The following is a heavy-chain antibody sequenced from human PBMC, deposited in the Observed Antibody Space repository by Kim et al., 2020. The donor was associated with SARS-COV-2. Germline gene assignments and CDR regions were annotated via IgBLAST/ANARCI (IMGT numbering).Heavy chain of an antibody. CDR3: ARDFFPPVVGDYAPGY. V-gene: IGHV3-30-3*01. J-gene: IGHJ4*02. Sequence: GGSLRLSCAASGFTFSSYAMHWVRQAPGKGLEWVAVISYDGSNKYYADSVKGRFTISRDNSKNTLYLQMNSLRAEDTAVYYCARDFFPPVVGDYAPGYWGQGTLVTVSS. D-gene: IGHD4-17*01. CDR2: ISYDGSNK. CDR1: GFTFSSYA.